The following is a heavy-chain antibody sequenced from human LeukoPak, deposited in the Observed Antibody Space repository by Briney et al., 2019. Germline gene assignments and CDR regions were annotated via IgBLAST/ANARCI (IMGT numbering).Heavy chain of an antibody. J-gene: IGHJ4*02. CDR3: ARESRLRWTDY. D-gene: IGHD5-24*01. Sequence: GWSLRVPCAASGCTFTDYYLRWIRHAPGPGQEGLSYISSSGSTIYYAASMKGRFTISRDNAKNSLYLQMTSLRAEDTAVYYSARESRLRWTDYWGQGTLVTVSS. V-gene: IGHV3-11*04. CDR1: GCTFTDYY. CDR2: ISSSGSTI.